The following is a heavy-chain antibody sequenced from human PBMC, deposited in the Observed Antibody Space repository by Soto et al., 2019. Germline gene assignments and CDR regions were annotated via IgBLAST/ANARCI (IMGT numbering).Heavy chain of an antibody. CDR1: GYTFSTYD. D-gene: IGHD5-18*01. V-gene: IGHV1-18*01. J-gene: IGHJ3*02. CDR3: ARDTAMVFDAFDI. CDR2: ISAYNGNT. Sequence: ASVKVSCKTSGYTFSTYDINWVRQAPGQGLEWMGWISAYNGNTNYAQKLQGRVAMTTDTSTSTAYMELRSLRSDDTAVYYCARDTAMVFDAFDIWGQGTMVTVSS.